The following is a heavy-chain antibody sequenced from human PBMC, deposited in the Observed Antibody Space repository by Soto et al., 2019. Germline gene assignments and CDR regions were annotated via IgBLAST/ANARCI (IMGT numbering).Heavy chain of an antibody. CDR2: ISSSSSYI. J-gene: IGHJ4*02. Sequence: TGGSLRLSCAASGFTFRSYSINWVRQAPGKGLEWVSSISSSSSYIYYADSVKGRFTISRDNAKNSLYLQMNSLRAEGTAVYYCARHSSSWYRGVDYWGQGTLVTVSS. CDR3: ARHSSSWYRGVDY. CDR1: GFTFRSYS. D-gene: IGHD6-13*01. V-gene: IGHV3-21*01.